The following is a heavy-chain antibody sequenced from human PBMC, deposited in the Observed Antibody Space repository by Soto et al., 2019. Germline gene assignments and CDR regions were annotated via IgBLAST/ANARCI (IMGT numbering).Heavy chain of an antibody. J-gene: IGHJ3*02. Sequence: SVKVSCKASGGTFSSYTISWVRQAPGQGLEWMGRIIPILGIANYAQKFQGRVTISVDTSKNQLSLKLSSVTAADTAVYYCARTGGPSITIFGVVIFSAFDIWGQGTMVTVSS. V-gene: IGHV1-69*02. CDR3: ARTGGPSITIFGVVIFSAFDI. CDR2: IIPILGIA. D-gene: IGHD3-3*01. CDR1: GGTFSSYT.